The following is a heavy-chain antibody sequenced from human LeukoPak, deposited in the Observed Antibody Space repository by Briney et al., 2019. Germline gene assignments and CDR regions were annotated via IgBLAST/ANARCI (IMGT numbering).Heavy chain of an antibody. CDR2: INPNSGGT. CDR1: GYTFTGYY. J-gene: IGHJ4*02. D-gene: IGHD1-26*01. V-gene: IGHV1-2*04. CDR3: ARDPPPSYSGSYRPFDY. Sequence: ASVKVSCKASGYTFTGYYMHWVRQAPGQGLEWMGWINPNSGGTNYAQKFQGWVTMTRDTSISTAYMELSRLRSDDTAVYYCARDPPPSYSGSYRPFDYWGQGTLVTVSS.